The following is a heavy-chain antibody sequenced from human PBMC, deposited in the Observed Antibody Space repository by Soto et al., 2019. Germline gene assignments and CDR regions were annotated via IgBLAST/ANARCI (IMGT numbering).Heavy chain of an antibody. D-gene: IGHD2-15*01. CDR2: IFYSGST. CDR3: ARASVGPPGGGSWIMPFDF. J-gene: IGHJ4*02. CDR1: GGSIPSIIYY. Sequence: SETLSLTCTVSGGSIPSIIYYWGWVRQTPGTGLEWIGNIFYSGSTHYNPSLKSRVAISVDTSKNQFSLNLSSVTAADTAVYYCARASVGPPGGGSWIMPFDFWGQGTRVTVSS. V-gene: IGHV4-39*01.